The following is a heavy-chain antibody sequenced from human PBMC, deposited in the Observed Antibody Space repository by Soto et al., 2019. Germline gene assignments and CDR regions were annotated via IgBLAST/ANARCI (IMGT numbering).Heavy chain of an antibody. CDR3: ARDQDALDI. CDR2: ISAYSSHI. V-gene: IGHV3-21*02. CDR1: GFDFSFYS. Sequence: QLVETGGGLVKPGGSLRLSCVASGFDFSFYSMIWVRQAPGKGLEWVSTISAYSSHIYYADSVKGRFTISRDNAKNSLYLQMNSLRAEDTAVYYWARDQDALDIWGQGTRVTVSS. J-gene: IGHJ3*02.